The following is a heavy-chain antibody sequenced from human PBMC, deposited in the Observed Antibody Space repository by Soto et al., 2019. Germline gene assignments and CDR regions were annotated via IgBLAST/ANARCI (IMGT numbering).Heavy chain of an antibody. Sequence: SETLSLTCTVSGGSISSGGYYWSWIRQHPGKGLEWIGYIYYSGSTYYNPSLKSRVTISVDTSKNQFSLKLSSVTAADTAVYYCARARKGESIVVVPAAMPAPFDYWGQGTLVTVSS. V-gene: IGHV4-31*03. CDR1: GGSISSGGYY. D-gene: IGHD2-2*01. J-gene: IGHJ4*02. CDR2: IYYSGST. CDR3: ARARKGESIVVVPAAMPAPFDY.